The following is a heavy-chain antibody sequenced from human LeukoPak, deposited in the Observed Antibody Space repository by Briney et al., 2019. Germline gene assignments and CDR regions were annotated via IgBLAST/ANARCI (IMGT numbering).Heavy chain of an antibody. J-gene: IGHJ4*02. V-gene: IGHV3-23*01. Sequence: GGSLRLSCAASGFTFSSYAMTWVRQAPGKGLEWVSSITISGDNTLYADSVKGRFTISRDNSKNTLYLQMNSLRAEDTAVYYCARLNTYYDFWSGSLYFDYWGQGTLVTVSS. CDR3: ARLNTYYDFWSGSLYFDY. CDR2: ITISGDNT. D-gene: IGHD3-3*01. CDR1: GFTFSSYA.